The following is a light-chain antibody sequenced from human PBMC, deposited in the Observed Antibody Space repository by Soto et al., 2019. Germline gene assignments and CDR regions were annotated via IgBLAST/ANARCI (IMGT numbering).Light chain of an antibody. V-gene: IGKV3-11*01. J-gene: IGKJ3*01. CDR1: QNVSSY. CDR3: QQRNNWPIT. Sequence: DIVLTQSPATLSLSPGERATLSCRASQNVSSYLAWYQQKPGQAPRLLIYEASNRATGIPARFSGSGSGTDFTLTISSLEPEDFAGYYCQQRNNWPITFGPGTKVDIK. CDR2: EAS.